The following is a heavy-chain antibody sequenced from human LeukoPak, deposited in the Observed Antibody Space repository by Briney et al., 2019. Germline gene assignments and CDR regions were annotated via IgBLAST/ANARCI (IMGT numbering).Heavy chain of an antibody. J-gene: IGHJ4*02. D-gene: IGHD6-13*01. CDR2: ICPADSDT. Sequence: GESLKISCKGSGYSFTNYWIGWVRQMPGKGLEWMGIICPADSDTRYSPSFQGQATISADKSISTAYLQWSSLKASDTAMYYCARRRSYTSSLIDYWGQGTLVTVSS. CDR3: ARRRSYTSSLIDY. CDR1: GYSFTNYW. V-gene: IGHV5-51*01.